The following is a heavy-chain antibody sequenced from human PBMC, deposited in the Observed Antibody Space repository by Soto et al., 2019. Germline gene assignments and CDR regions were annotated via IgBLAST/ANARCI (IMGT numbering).Heavy chain of an antibody. CDR3: VRSPTRTNYGDCFDP. D-gene: IGHD4-17*01. CDR1: GFIVSRSY. CDR2: IYSAGST. V-gene: IGHV3-66*01. J-gene: IGHJ5*02. Sequence: EVQVVESGGGLVQPGGSLRLSCAASGFIVSRSYMSWVRPAPGKGLEWVAVIYSAGSTYYADSVKGRFTIYRDSSKNTLYIQRDSLRAEDTAVYYCVRSPTRTNYGDCFDPWGQGTLATVSS.